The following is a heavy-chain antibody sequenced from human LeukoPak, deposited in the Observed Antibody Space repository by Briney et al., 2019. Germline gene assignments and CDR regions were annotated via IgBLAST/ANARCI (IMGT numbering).Heavy chain of an antibody. V-gene: IGHV7-4-1*02. CDR3: ARERTPYNYNSGSFDP. Sequence: GASVKVSCKASGYSFSSYAMNWVRQAPGQGLEWMGWINTNTGNPTYAQGFTGRFVFSLDTSVSTTYLQISSLKTDDTAVYYCARERTPYNYNSGSFDPWGQGTLVTVSS. D-gene: IGHD3-10*01. J-gene: IGHJ5*02. CDR1: GYSFSSYA. CDR2: INTNTGNP.